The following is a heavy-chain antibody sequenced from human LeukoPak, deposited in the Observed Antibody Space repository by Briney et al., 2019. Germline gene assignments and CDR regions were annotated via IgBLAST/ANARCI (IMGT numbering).Heavy chain of an antibody. V-gene: IGHV4-4*07. CDR3: ARNANSRGYSGYATYYYYYHMDV. CDR1: SGSISSYY. CDR2: IYTIGST. D-gene: IGHD5-12*01. Sequence: SETLSLTCTVSSGSISSYYWSWIRQPAGKGLEWIGRIYTIGSTNYNPSLKSRVTMSVDTSKNQFSLKLSSVTAADTAVYYCARNANSRGYSGYATYYYYYHMDVWGKGTTVTVSS. J-gene: IGHJ6*03.